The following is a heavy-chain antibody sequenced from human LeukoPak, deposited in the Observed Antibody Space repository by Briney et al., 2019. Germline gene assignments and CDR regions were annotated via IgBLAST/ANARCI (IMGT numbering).Heavy chain of an antibody. D-gene: IGHD3-22*01. J-gene: IGHJ5*02. CDR2: MNLNSGNT. V-gene: IGHV1-8*01. CDR3: ARSYYYDSSGYYYVWWFDP. Sequence: ASVKVSCKASGYTFTSYGINWVRQATGQGLEWMGWMNLNSGNTGYAQKFQGRVTMTRNTSISTAYMELSSLRSEDTAVYYCARSYYYDSSGYYYVWWFDPWGQGTLVTVSS. CDR1: GYTFTSYG.